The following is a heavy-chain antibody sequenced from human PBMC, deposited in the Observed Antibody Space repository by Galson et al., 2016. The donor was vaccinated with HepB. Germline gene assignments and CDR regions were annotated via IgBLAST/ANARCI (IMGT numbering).Heavy chain of an antibody. CDR1: GFSLNISELT. CDR2: IYWNDEK. V-gene: IGHV2-5*01. Sequence: PALVKPTQTLTLTCTFSGFSLNISELTVGWIRQPPGKALEWLALIYWNDEKRYSPSLKSRLTITKDTSENQVVLTMTDVDPVDTATYYCAHFYYYAGSRYSESRAFDIWGQGTMVTVSS. D-gene: IGHD3-22*01. CDR3: AHFYYYAGSRYSESRAFDI. J-gene: IGHJ3*02.